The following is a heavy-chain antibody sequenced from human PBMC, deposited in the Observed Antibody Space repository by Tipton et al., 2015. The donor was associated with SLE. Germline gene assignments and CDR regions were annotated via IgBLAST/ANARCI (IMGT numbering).Heavy chain of an antibody. Sequence: RSLRLSCAASGFTFSSYGMHWVRQAPGKGLEWVAVIWYDGSNKYYADSVKGRFTISRDNSKNTLYLQMNSLRAEDTAVYYCTTDWCRGWIDYWGQGTLVTVSS. D-gene: IGHD6-19*01. V-gene: IGHV3-33*01. CDR2: IWYDGSNK. CDR3: TTDWCRGWIDY. CDR1: GFTFSSYG. J-gene: IGHJ4*02.